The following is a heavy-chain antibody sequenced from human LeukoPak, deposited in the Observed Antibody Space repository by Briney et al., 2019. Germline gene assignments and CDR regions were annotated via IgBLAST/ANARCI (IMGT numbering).Heavy chain of an antibody. D-gene: IGHD6-13*01. J-gene: IGHJ4*02. Sequence: SETLSLTCAVYGGSFSGYYWSWIRQPPGKGLEWIGEINHSGSTNHNPSLKSRVTISVDTSKNQFSLKLSSVTAADTAVYYCAREGIIAAAAYFDYWGQGTLVTVSS. CDR3: AREGIIAAAAYFDY. V-gene: IGHV4-34*01. CDR1: GGSFSGYY. CDR2: INHSGST.